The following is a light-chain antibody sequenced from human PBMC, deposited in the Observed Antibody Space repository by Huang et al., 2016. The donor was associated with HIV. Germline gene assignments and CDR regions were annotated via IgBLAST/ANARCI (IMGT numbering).Light chain of an antibody. V-gene: IGKV1-33*01. CDR1: QDISNY. CDR3: QQYDNLPV. J-gene: IGKJ2*01. Sequence: DIQMTQSPSSLSASVGDRVTITCQASQDISNYLNWYQQKPGKAPKLLIYDASNLETGVPSRFSGGGFGTDFTFTISSLQPEDIATYYCQQYDNLPVFGQGTKLEIK. CDR2: DAS.